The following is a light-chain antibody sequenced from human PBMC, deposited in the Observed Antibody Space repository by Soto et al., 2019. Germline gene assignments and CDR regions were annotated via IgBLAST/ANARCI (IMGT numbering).Light chain of an antibody. Sequence: SYELTQPPSVSVAPGETARISCGGNNVGSRSVHWYQQKPGQAPFLVIYYDSDRPSGIPELFSGSNSGNTATLIISRVEAGDEADYYCQVWEATGDQVVFGGGTKVTVL. CDR2: YDS. V-gene: IGLV3-21*01. J-gene: IGLJ2*01. CDR1: NVGSRS. CDR3: QVWEATGDQVV.